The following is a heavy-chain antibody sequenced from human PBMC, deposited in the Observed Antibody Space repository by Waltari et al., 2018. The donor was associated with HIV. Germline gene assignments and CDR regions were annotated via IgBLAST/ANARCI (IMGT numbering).Heavy chain of an antibody. V-gene: IGHV4-59*01. CDR2: IYSSGST. D-gene: IGHD3-10*01. Sequence: VQLQESGPGLVTPSETLSLTCSVSGVSINTNYWNWIRQPPGKGLEWIGNIYSSGSTTYNPARKSRVTLSLDTSKNQVSLRLTSVAAADTAVYYCTGGPNYYYFDYWGQGSLVTVSS. CDR1: GVSINTNY. CDR3: TGGPNYYYFDY. J-gene: IGHJ4*02.